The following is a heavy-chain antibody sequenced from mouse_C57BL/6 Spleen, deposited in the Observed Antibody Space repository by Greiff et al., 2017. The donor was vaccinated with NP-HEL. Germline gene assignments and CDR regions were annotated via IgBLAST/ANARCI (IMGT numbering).Heavy chain of an antibody. CDR2: IYPRSGNT. CDR3: ARSGNHVGAMDY. CDR1: GYTFTSYG. J-gene: IGHJ4*01. Sequence: QVQLQQSGAELARPGASVKLSCKASGYTFTSYGISWVKQRTGQGLEWIGEIYPRSGNTYYNEKFKGKATLTADKSSSTAYMELRSLTSEDSAVYFWARSGNHVGAMDYWGQGTSVTVSS. D-gene: IGHD2-1*01. V-gene: IGHV1-81*01.